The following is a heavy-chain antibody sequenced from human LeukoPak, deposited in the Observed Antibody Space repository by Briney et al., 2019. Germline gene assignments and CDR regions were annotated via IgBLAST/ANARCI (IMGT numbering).Heavy chain of an antibody. V-gene: IGHV1-24*01. Sequence: ASVKVSCKVSGYTLTELSMHWVRQAPGKGLEWMGGFDPEDGETIYAQKFQGRVTMTEDTSTDTAYMELSSLRSEDTAVYYCATSRITMIVVKYYFDYWGQGTLVTVSS. CDR3: ATSRITMIVVKYYFDY. J-gene: IGHJ4*02. CDR1: GYTLTELS. CDR2: FDPEDGET. D-gene: IGHD3-22*01.